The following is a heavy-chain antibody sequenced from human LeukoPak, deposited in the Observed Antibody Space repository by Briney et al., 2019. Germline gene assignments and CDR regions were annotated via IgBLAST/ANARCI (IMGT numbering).Heavy chain of an antibody. CDR2: IKTKTDGGTA. D-gene: IGHD3-3*01. Sequence: PGGSLRLSCAASGFTFSNAWMSWVRQAPGKGLEWVGRIKTKTDGGTADYGAAVKGRFAISRDDSQNTLYLQMNSLKTEDTAVYYCASGNDLWSHYYTRDDAFDVWGQGTMVTVSS. V-gene: IGHV3-15*01. CDR1: GFTFSNAW. J-gene: IGHJ3*01. CDR3: ASGNDLWSHYYTRDDAFDV.